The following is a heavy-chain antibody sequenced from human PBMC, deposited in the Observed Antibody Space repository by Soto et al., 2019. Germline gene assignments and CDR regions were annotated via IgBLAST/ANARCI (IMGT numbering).Heavy chain of an antibody. V-gene: IGHV4-59*01. Sequence: QVQLQESGPGLAKPSETLSLTCTVSGGSISSYYWSWIRQPPGKGLEWIGYIYYSGSTNYNPSLKSRVTISVDTSKNQFSLKLSSVTAADTAVYYCARDRGSSSGAWFDPWGQGTLVTVSS. J-gene: IGHJ5*02. D-gene: IGHD6-6*01. CDR1: GGSISSYY. CDR3: ARDRGSSSGAWFDP. CDR2: IYYSGST.